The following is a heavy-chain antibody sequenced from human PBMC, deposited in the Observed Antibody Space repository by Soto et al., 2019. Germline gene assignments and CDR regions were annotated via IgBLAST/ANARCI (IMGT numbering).Heavy chain of an antibody. CDR1: GGSLSSYY. Sequence: PSETLSLTCTVSGGSLSSYYWSWIRQPPGKGLEWIGYIYYSGSTSYNPSLKSRVTISVDTSKNQFPLKLSSVTAADTAVYYCARVSSSWGLVNYFDYWGQGTLVTVSS. CDR3: ARVSSSWGLVNYFDY. J-gene: IGHJ4*02. V-gene: IGHV4-59*01. D-gene: IGHD6-13*01. CDR2: IYYSGST.